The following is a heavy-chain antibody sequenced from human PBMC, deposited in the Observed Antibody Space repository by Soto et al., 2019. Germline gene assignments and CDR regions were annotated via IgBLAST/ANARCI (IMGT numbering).Heavy chain of an antibody. V-gene: IGHV1-58*01. Sequence: SVKVSCKASGFTFTCSALQWARQARGQRLEWIRWIVVGSGDTNYAQKFQERVTITRDMSTSTAYRELSSLRSEDTAVYYCAADPAGDSGSYYPDYYYGMDVWGQGITVTVSS. CDR3: AADPAGDSGSYYPDYYYGMDV. D-gene: IGHD1-26*01. CDR2: IVVGSGDT. CDR1: GFTFTCSA. J-gene: IGHJ6*02.